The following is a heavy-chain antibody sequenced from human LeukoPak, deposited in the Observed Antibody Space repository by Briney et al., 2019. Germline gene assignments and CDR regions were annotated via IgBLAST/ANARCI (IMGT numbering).Heavy chain of an antibody. V-gene: IGHV4-39*07. CDR3: ARDRGSYLDYFDY. CDR2: IFFNGST. Sequence: SETLSLTCSVSGGSIISNYYFGWIRQPPGKGLEWIGSIFFNGSTYYSSSLKSRVTISVDTSKNQFSLKLSSVTAADTAVYYCARDRGSYLDYFDYWGQGTLVTVSS. D-gene: IGHD1-26*01. J-gene: IGHJ4*02. CDR1: GGSIISNYY.